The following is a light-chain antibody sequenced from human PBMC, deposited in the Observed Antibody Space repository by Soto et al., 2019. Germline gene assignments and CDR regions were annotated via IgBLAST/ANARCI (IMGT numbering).Light chain of an antibody. Sequence: SYELTQPPSVSVAPGQTARITCGGNNIGSKSVHWYQQKPGQAPVLVVYDDSDRPSGIPERFSGSNSGNTATLTISRAEAGDEADYYCQVWDSSSDHRGVFGTGTRSPS. CDR2: DDS. V-gene: IGLV3-21*02. CDR1: NIGSKS. CDR3: QVWDSSSDHRGV. J-gene: IGLJ1*01.